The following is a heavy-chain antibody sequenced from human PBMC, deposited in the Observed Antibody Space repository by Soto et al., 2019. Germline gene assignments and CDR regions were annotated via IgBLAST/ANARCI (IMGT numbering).Heavy chain of an antibody. V-gene: IGHV4-59*08. CDR3: AHRQLYNGAWNEGTFDY. CDR1: GGSISSYY. J-gene: IGHJ4*02. D-gene: IGHD1-1*01. CDR2: IYYSGST. Sequence: SSETLSLTCTVSGGSISSYYWSWIRQPPGKGLEWIGYIYYSGSTNYNPSLKTRVTITKDTSKNQVVLTMTNMDPVDTATYYCAHRQLYNGAWNEGTFDYWGQGALVTVSS.